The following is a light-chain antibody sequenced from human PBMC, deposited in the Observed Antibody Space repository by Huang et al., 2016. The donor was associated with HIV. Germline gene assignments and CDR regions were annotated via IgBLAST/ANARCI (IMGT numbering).Light chain of an antibody. J-gene: IGKJ2*01. CDR2: KAS. V-gene: IGKV1-5*03. CDR3: QQYLSFPYT. CDR1: QSISNW. Sequence: DIQMTQSPSTLSASVGDRVTITCRASQSISNWLAWYQQKPGKAPKLLIYKASTLDSGVPSRFSGSGSGTEVTLTISSLQPDDFATYYCQQYLSFPYTFGQGTKLEIK.